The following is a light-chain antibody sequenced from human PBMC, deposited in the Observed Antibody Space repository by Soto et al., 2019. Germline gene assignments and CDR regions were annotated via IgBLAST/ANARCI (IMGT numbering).Light chain of an antibody. V-gene: IGLV1-40*01. Sequence: QSVLTQPPSVSGAPGQRVTISCTGSSSNIGAHYDVHWYQQLPGTAPKLLIYGYTHRPSGVPDRFSGSKSGTSASLAITGLQAEDEADYYCQFYDSGLSGWVFGGGTKLTVL. CDR3: QFYDSGLSGWV. CDR2: GYT. CDR1: SSNIGAHYD. J-gene: IGLJ3*02.